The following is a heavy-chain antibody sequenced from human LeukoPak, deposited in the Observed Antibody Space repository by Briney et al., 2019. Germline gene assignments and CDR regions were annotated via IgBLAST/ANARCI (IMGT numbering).Heavy chain of an antibody. Sequence: PGRSLRLSCAASGFTFSSYGMHWVRQAPGKGLEWVAAISDDGSNKYYADSVKGRFTISRDNSKNTVYLQMNSLRAEDTAVYYCAKDLENYYDSSGYVDYWGQGTQVTVSS. D-gene: IGHD3-22*01. J-gene: IGHJ4*02. V-gene: IGHV3-30*18. CDR1: GFTFSSYG. CDR2: ISDDGSNK. CDR3: AKDLENYYDSSGYVDY.